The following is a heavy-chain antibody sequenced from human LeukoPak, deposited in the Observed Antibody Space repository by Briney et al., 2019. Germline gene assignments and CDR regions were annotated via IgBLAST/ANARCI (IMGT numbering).Heavy chain of an antibody. J-gene: IGHJ4*02. CDR2: IYHSGST. Sequence: SETLSLTCTVSGYSISSGYYWGWIRQPPGKGLEWIGSIYHSGSTYYNPSLKSRVTISVDTSKNQFSLKLSSVTAADTAVYYCASATLLRIPATFDYWGQGTLVTVSS. D-gene: IGHD3-10*01. V-gene: IGHV4-38-2*02. CDR3: ASATLLRIPATFDY. CDR1: GYSISSGYY.